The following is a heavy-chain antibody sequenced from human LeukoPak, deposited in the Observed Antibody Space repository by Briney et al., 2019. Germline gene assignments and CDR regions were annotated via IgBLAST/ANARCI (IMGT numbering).Heavy chain of an antibody. Sequence: SETLSLTCAVYGGSFSGYYWSWIRQPPGKGLECIGEINHSGSTNYNPSLKSRVTISVDTSKNQFSLKLSSVTAADTAVYYCARGGYCSSTSCYTELGFDPWGQGTLVTVSS. CDR2: INHSGST. J-gene: IGHJ5*02. V-gene: IGHV4-34*01. CDR3: ARGGYCSSTSCYTELGFDP. CDR1: GGSFSGYY. D-gene: IGHD2-2*02.